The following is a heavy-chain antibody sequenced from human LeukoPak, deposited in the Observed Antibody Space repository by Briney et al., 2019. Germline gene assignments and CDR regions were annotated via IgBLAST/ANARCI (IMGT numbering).Heavy chain of an antibody. J-gene: IGHJ3*02. D-gene: IGHD3-22*01. CDR3: ARGPYKYDGSGAFDI. Sequence: SETLSLTCTVSGDSISSGDYYWSWIRQPAGKGLEWIGRIYTSGSTNYNPSLKSRVTIPVDTSKNQFSLKLTSVTAADTAVYYCARGPYKYDGSGAFDIWGQGTKVTVSS. V-gene: IGHV4-61*02. CDR2: IYTSGST. CDR1: GDSISSGDYY.